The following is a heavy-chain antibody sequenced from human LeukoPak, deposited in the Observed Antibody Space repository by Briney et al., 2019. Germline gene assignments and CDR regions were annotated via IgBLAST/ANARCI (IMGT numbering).Heavy chain of an antibody. V-gene: IGHV1-2*06. CDR1: GYTFTGYY. D-gene: IGHD6-19*01. CDR2: INPNGGGT. Sequence: ASVKVSCKASGYTFTGYYMHWVRQAPGQGLEWMGRINPNGGGTNYAQKFQGRVTMTRDTSISTAYMELSSLRSEDTAVYYCARVRSSGYSSGWYYFDYWGQGTLVTVSS. CDR3: ARVRSSGYSSGWYYFDY. J-gene: IGHJ4*02.